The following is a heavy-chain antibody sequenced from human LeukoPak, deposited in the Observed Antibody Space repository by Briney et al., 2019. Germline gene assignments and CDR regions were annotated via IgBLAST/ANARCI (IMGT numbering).Heavy chain of an antibody. CDR2: INNDGSTT. J-gene: IGHJ4*02. CDR3: VRGLLPIREPNDEY. CDR1: GFTFSNFW. Sequence: PGGSLRLSCAVSGFTFSNFWMHWVCQTPGKGLVWVSRINNDGSTTNYADSVQGRFTVSRDNAKNTLYLQMNSLRAEDTALYYCVRGLLPIREPNDEYWGQGTLVTVSS. V-gene: IGHV3-74*01. D-gene: IGHD1-26*01.